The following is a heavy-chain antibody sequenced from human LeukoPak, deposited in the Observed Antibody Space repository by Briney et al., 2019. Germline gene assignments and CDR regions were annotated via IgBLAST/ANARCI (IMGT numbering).Heavy chain of an antibody. D-gene: IGHD2/OR15-2a*01. V-gene: IGHV3-74*01. CDR2: IKGDGSST. CDR1: GFTFSNYK. J-gene: IGHJ4*02. CDR3: ASRILTSFDY. Sequence: GGSLRLSCAASGFTFSNYKMHWVRQAPGKGLVWVSHIKGDGSSTTYADSVKGRFTISRDNTKNTLYLQMNSLRAEDTAVYYCASRILTSFDYWGQGTLVTVSS.